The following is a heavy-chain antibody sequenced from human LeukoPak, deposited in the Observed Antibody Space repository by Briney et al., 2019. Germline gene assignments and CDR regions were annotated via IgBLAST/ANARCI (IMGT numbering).Heavy chain of an antibody. V-gene: IGHV1-2*02. CDR3: ARDRSSSGGWFDP. Sequence: GASVKVSCKASGYTLTGYYMHWVRQAPGQGLEWMGWINPNTGATNYAQMFQGRVTMTRDTSISTAYMELSRLKSDDTAVYYCARDRSSSGGWFDPWGQGTLVTVSS. J-gene: IGHJ5*02. CDR1: GYTLTGYY. CDR2: INPNTGAT. D-gene: IGHD2-15*01.